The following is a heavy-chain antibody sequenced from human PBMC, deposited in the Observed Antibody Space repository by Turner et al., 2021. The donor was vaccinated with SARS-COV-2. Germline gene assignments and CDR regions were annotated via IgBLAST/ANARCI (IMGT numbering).Heavy chain of an antibody. CDR1: GFTFSTYN. V-gene: IGHV3-21*01. D-gene: IGHD3-3*01. J-gene: IGHJ4*02. CDR3: ARDVGGYHDFWNGYYTSGFDY. Sequence: EVQLVESGGGLVKPGGSLRISCAASGFTFSTYNMNWVRQAPGKGRVWGSSVSRSSSFIYYADSVKGRFTISRDNAKNSLYLQMNSLRAEDTAVYYCARDVGGYHDFWNGYYTSGFDYWGQGTLVTVSS. CDR2: VSRSSSFI.